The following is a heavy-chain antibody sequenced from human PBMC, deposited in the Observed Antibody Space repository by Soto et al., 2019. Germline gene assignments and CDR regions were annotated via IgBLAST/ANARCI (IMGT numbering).Heavy chain of an antibody. D-gene: IGHD3-22*01. CDR3: ARVHYYDSSGYYAFDY. J-gene: IGHJ4*02. Sequence: PSETLSLTCAVSGGSISSSNCWSFVRQPPGKGLEWIGEIYHSGSTNYNPSLKSRVTISVDKSKNQFSLKLSSVTAADTAVYYCARVHYYDSSGYYAFDYWGQGTLVTVS. CDR2: IYHSGST. V-gene: IGHV4-4*02. CDR1: GGSISSSNC.